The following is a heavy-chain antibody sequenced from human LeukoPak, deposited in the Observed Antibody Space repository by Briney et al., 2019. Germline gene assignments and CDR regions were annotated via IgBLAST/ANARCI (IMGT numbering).Heavy chain of an antibody. V-gene: IGHV3-48*04. Sequence: GGSLRLSCAASGFTFSSYTMNWVRQAPGKGLEWVSYITSSSSTIYYADSVKGRFTISRDNAKNSLYLQMNTLRAEDTAVYYCARDRYYGLDYWGQGTLVTVSS. D-gene: IGHD3-10*01. CDR1: GFTFSSYT. CDR2: ITSSSSTI. J-gene: IGHJ4*02. CDR3: ARDRYYGLDY.